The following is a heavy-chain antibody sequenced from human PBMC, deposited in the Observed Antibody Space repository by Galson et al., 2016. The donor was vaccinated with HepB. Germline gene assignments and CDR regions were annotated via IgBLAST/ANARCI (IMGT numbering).Heavy chain of an antibody. Sequence: SLRLSCAASGFTFSSSGIHWVRQAPGKGLEWVAVIWYDGSDKYYADSVRGRFIISRDNSKNTVFLQMNSLRAEDPAVYYCTKDPSQVCSSVSCQRAYRLHWGQGTLVTVTS. D-gene: IGHD2-2*01. CDR3: TKDPSQVCSSVSCQRAYRLH. V-gene: IGHV3-33*03. CDR1: GFTFSSSG. CDR2: IWYDGSDK. J-gene: IGHJ1*01.